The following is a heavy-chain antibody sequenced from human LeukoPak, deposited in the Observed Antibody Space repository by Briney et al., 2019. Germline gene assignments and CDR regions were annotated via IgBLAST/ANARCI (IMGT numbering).Heavy chain of an antibody. Sequence: SGTLSLTCTVSGGSISSSNWWGWVRQPPGKGLEWIGEINHSGSTNYNPSLKSRVTISVDTPKNQFSLKLSSVTAADTAVYYCAKEIRWEHHNWFDPWGQGTLVTVSS. CDR3: AKEIRWEHHNWFDP. J-gene: IGHJ5*02. V-gene: IGHV4-4*02. CDR2: INHSGST. D-gene: IGHD1-26*01. CDR1: GGSISSSNW.